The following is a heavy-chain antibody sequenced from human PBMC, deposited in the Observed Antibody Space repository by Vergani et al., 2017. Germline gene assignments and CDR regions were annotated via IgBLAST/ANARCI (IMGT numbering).Heavy chain of an antibody. CDR2: ISNDGSKK. CDR1: GFSFSSHA. J-gene: IGHJ6*03. Sequence: QVQLAESGGGRVQPGRSLRLSCAASGFSFSSHAIHWVRQAPGKGLEWVAVISNDGSKKYYADSVKGRFTISRDNSKNTLDLQMNSLRTQDTAVYYCAKAGSVPSGSLQYNFYIDVWGKETTVTVSS. D-gene: IGHD3-10*01. V-gene: IGHV3-30*18. CDR3: AKAGSVPSGSLQYNFYIDV.